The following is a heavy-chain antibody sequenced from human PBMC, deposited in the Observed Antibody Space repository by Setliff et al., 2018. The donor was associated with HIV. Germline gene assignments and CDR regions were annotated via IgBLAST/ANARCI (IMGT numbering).Heavy chain of an antibody. D-gene: IGHD1-26*01. J-gene: IGHJ3*02. CDR3: ARDLAPHSGPDAFDI. CDR1: GYIFSDYY. CDR2: INPNSGAT. V-gene: IGHV1-2*06. Sequence: ASVKVSCKASGYIFSDYYIHWVRQTPGQGLEWMGRINPNSGATDYAQEFQGRVSMTRDTSIRTVYMELSRLRSDDTAVYYCARDLAPHSGPDAFDIWGQGTMVT.